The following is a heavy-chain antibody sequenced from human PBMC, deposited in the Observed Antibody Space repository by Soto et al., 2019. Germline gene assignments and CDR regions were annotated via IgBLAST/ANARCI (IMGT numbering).Heavy chain of an antibody. CDR2: ISYDGSNK. J-gene: IGHJ4*02. D-gene: IGHD2-15*01. Sequence: QVQLVESGGGVVQPGRSLRLSCAASGFTFSSYGMHWVRQAPGKGLEWVAVISYDGSNKYYADSVKGRFTISRDNSKNTLYLQMNSLRAEDTAVYYCAQDHSSLDYWGQGTLVTVSS. V-gene: IGHV3-30*18. CDR3: AQDHSSLDY. CDR1: GFTFSSYG.